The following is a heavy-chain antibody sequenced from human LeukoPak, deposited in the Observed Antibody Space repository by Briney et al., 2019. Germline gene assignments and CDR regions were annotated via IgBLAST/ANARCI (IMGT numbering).Heavy chain of an antibody. V-gene: IGHV1-18*01. D-gene: IGHD2-15*01. J-gene: IGHJ1*01. Sequence: SVKVSCKASGYTLTSFSVSWVRQAPGQGLELMGWISAYNGDTNYAQKLQGRVTMTTDTSTNTAYMELRSLRSDDTAVYYCARGDCSGGSCFLPEYFQHWGQGTLVTVSS. CDR2: ISAYNGDT. CDR3: ARGDCSGGSCFLPEYFQH. CDR1: GYTLTSFS.